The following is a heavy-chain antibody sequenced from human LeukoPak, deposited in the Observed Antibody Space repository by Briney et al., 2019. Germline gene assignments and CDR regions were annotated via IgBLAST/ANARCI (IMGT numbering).Heavy chain of an antibody. J-gene: IGHJ5*02. CDR1: GGSISSSSYY. CDR3: ARAEVTPSNWFDP. V-gene: IGHV4-39*07. CDR2: IYYSGST. Sequence: SETLSLTCTVSGGSISSSSYYWGWIRQPPGKGLEWIGCIYYSGSTYDNPSLKSRVTISLDTSKNQFSLKLSSVTAADTAVYYCARAEVTPSNWFDPWGQGTLVTVSS. D-gene: IGHD4-11*01.